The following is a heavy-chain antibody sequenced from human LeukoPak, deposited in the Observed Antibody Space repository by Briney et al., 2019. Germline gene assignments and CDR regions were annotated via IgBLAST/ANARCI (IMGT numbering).Heavy chain of an antibody. V-gene: IGHV3-66*02. D-gene: IGHD6-13*01. Sequence: GGSLRLSCAASGLTVSGNYMTWVRQAPGKGLEWVSVIYSGGSTYYADSVKGRFTISRDSSKNTLYLQMKNLRPEDTAVYYCARDPYTSSWYWAFDIWGQGTMVSVSS. CDR2: IYSGGST. CDR3: ARDPYTSSWYWAFDI. CDR1: GLTVSGNY. J-gene: IGHJ3*02.